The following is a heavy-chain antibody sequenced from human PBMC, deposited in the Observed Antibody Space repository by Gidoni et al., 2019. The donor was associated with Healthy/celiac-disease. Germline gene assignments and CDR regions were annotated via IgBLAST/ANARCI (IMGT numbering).Heavy chain of an antibody. CDR1: GFTFSSYA. J-gene: IGHJ4*02. D-gene: IGHD6-13*01. CDR2: ISGSGGST. CDR3: AKVVRGAAANDY. Sequence: EVQPLESGGGLVQPGGSLRLSCAASGFTFSSYAMSWVRQAPGKGLEWVAAISGSGGSTYYADSVKGRFTISKDNSKNTLYLQMNSLSAEDTAVYYCAKVVRGAAANDYWSQGTLVTVSS. V-gene: IGHV3-23*01.